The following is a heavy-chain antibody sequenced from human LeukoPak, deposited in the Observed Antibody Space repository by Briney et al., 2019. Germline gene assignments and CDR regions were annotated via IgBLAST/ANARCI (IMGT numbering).Heavy chain of an antibody. Sequence: SETLSLTCTVSGGSICSYYWSWIRQPPGKGLEWIGYIYYSGSTNYNPSLKSRVTISVDTSKNQFSLKLSSVTAADTAVYYCANNRYYGFPYMDVWGQGTTVTVSS. D-gene: IGHD3-3*01. CDR3: ANNRYYGFPYMDV. J-gene: IGHJ6*02. CDR1: GGSICSYY. V-gene: IGHV4-59*01. CDR2: IYYSGST.